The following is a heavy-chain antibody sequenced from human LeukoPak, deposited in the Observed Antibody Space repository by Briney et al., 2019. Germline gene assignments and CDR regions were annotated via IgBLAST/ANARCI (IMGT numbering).Heavy chain of an antibody. D-gene: IGHD1-1*01. CDR1: GFTPRSYG. CDR3: ARGNGAPNWFDS. Sequence: GRSLRLSCAASGFTPRSYGMHWVRQAPGKGLEWVAFISYDGSNDNYADSVKGRFTISRDNSKNTVDLQLNSLRTEDTAVYYSARGNGAPNWFDSWGQGTLVTVSS. J-gene: IGHJ5*01. CDR2: ISYDGSND. V-gene: IGHV3-30*03.